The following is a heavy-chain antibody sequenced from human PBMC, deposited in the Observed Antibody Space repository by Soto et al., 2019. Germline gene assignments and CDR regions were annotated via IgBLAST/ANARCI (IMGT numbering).Heavy chain of an antibody. J-gene: IGHJ3*02. CDR1: GFPFRSYS. D-gene: IGHD3-10*01. CDR2: ISRSSSYI. CDR3: ARDGWYGSGSYGCFDI. Sequence: EVQLVESGGGLVKPGGSLSLSCAASGFPFRSYSLNWVRPAPGKGLAWVSSISRSSSYIYYAVSVKGRFTTSRDNAKNSLYLQMNSLRAEDTAVYYCARDGWYGSGSYGCFDICGQGTMVTVSS. V-gene: IGHV3-21*01.